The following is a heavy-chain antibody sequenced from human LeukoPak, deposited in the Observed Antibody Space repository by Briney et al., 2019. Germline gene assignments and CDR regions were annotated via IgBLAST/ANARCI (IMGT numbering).Heavy chain of an antibody. V-gene: IGHV3-30*18. J-gene: IGHJ4*02. CDR3: AKVGYYDSSGYYPADY. D-gene: IGHD3-22*01. CDR1: GFTFSSYA. CDR2: ISYDGSNK. Sequence: PGGSLRLSCAASGFTFSSYAMSWVRQAPGKGLEWVAVISYDGSNKYYADSVKGRFTISRDNSKNTLYLQMNSLRAEDTAVYYCAKVGYYDSSGYYPADYWGQGTLVTVSS.